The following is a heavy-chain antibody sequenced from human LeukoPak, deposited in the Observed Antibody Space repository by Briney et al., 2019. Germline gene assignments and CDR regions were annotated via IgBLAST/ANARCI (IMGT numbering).Heavy chain of an antibody. V-gene: IGHV4-59*01. CDR1: GGSISSYY. CDR3: ARNLGYCSSTSCYTANYYYYYYMDV. D-gene: IGHD2-2*02. J-gene: IGHJ6*03. CDR2: IYYSGGT. Sequence: SETLSLTCTVSGGSISSYYWSWIRQPPGKGLEWIAYIYYSGGTNYNPSLKSRVTISVDTSKRQFSLNLSSVTAADTAVYYCARNLGYCSSTSCYTANYYYYYYMDVWGKGTTVTVSS.